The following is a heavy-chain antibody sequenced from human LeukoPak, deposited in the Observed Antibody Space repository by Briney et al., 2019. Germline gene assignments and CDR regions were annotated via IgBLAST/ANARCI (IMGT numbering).Heavy chain of an antibody. CDR1: GFTFSSYG. J-gene: IGHJ6*03. Sequence: GGSLRLSCAASGFTFSSYGMHWVRQAPGKGLEWVAVIRYDGSNKYYADSVKGRFTISRDNSKNTLYLQMNSLRAEDTAEYYCAKAPPTAYYYDSSGYRLGYYYYMDVWGKGTTVTISS. V-gene: IGHV3-30*02. CDR2: IRYDGSNK. D-gene: IGHD3-22*01. CDR3: AKAPPTAYYYDSSGYRLGYYYYMDV.